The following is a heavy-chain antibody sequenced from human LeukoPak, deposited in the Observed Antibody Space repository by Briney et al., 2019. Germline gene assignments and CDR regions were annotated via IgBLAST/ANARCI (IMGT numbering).Heavy chain of an antibody. CDR3: ARCYYDSSGYYCAAFDI. D-gene: IGHD3-22*01. J-gene: IGHJ3*02. CDR2: INPNSGGT. CDR1: GYTFTGYY. Sequence: ASVKVSCKASGYTFTGYYMHWVRQAPGQGLEWMGWINPNSGGTNYAQKFQGRVTMTRDTSISTAYMELSSLRSEDMAVYYCARCYYDSSGYYCAAFDIWGQGTMVTVSS. V-gene: IGHV1-2*02.